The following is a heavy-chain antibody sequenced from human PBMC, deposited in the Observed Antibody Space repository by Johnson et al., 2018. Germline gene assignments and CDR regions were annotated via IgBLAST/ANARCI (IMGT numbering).Heavy chain of an antibody. CDR3: ARPYCRGGSCQFDGFDI. J-gene: IGHJ3*02. V-gene: IGHV1-46*01. CDR2: INPSSGST. Sequence: QVQLVQSGAEVKKPGASXKVSCKASGYTFTKYHMQWVRQAPGQGLEWMGIINPSSGSTSYAQTFQGRVTVTRETSTSAVYMDLSSLRSEATAFYYCARPYCRGGSCQFDGFDIWGQGTMVTISP. D-gene: IGHD2-15*01. CDR1: GYTFTKYH.